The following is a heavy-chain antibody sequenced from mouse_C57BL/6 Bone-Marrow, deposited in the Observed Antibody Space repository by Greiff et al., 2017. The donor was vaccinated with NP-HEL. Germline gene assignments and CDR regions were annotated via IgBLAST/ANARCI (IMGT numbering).Heavy chain of an antibody. J-gene: IGHJ4*01. D-gene: IGHD2-10*01. V-gene: IGHV3-6*01. CDR1: GYSITSGYY. CDR2: ISYDGSN. CDR3: ASLLSGDY. Sequence: VQLQQSGPGLVKPSQSLSLTCSVTGYSITSGYYWNWIRQFPGNKLEWMGYISYDGSNNYNPSLKNRISITRDTSKNQFFLKLNSVTTEDTATYYCASLLSGDYWGQGTSVTVSS.